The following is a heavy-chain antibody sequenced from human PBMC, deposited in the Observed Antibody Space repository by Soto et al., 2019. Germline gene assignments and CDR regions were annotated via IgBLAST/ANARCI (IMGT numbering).Heavy chain of an antibody. CDR1: GGSISSGGYY. Sequence: SETLSLTCTVSGGSISSGGYYWSWIRQHPGKGLEWIGYIYYSGSTYYNPSLKSRVTISVDTSKNQFSLKLSSVTAADTAVYYCASVSGASAASPNYSLSWGQATLVTV. D-gene: IGHD2-15*01. J-gene: IGHJ5*02. CDR3: ASVSGASAASPNYSLS. V-gene: IGHV4-31*03. CDR2: IYYSGST.